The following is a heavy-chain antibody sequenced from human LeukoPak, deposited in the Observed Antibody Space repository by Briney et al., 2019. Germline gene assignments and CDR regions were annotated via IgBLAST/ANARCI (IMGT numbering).Heavy chain of an antibody. CDR2: ISTGSGTI. J-gene: IGHJ4*02. V-gene: IGHV3-48*01. CDR1: GFTFSSYS. CDR3: ARDGYYYDSSGPDY. Sequence: PGGSLRLSCAASGFTFSSYSMNWVRQAPGKGPEWVSYISTGSGTIYYADSVKGRFTISRDNSKNTLYLQMNSLRAEDTAVYYCARDGYYYDSSGPDYWGQGTLVTVSS. D-gene: IGHD3-22*01.